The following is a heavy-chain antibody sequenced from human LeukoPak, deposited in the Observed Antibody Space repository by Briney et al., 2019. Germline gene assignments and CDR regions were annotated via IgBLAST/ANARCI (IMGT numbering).Heavy chain of an antibody. D-gene: IGHD5-24*01. V-gene: IGHV4-59*01. CDR2: IYYSGST. J-gene: IGHJ3*02. CDR3: ARVKRWLQPDAFDI. CDR1: GGSISTYH. Sequence: PSETLSLTCTVSGGSISTYHWSWIRQPPGKGLEWIGYIYYSGSTNYNPSLKSRVTISVDTSKNQFYLKLSSVTAADTAVYYFARVKRWLQPDAFDIWGQGTMVTVSS.